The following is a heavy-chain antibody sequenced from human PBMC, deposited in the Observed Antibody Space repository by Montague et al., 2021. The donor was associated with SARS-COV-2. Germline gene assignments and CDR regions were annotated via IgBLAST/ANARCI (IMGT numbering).Heavy chain of an antibody. D-gene: IGHD6-13*01. J-gene: IGHJ4*02. V-gene: IGHV6-1*01. CDR2: TYYRSKWYN. CDR1: GDSVSSNIAT. Sequence: CAISGDSVSSNIATWNWIRQSPSRGLEWLGRTYYRSKWYNDYAESVKSRITIDPDTSKHQFSLHLNSVTPEDTAVYYCARVPSSSWYFDYWGQGTLVTVSS. CDR3: ARVPSSSWYFDY.